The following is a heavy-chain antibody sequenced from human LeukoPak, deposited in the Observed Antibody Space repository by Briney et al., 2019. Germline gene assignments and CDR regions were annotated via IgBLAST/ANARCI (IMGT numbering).Heavy chain of an antibody. CDR3: AKDATMYSGRPDYFDY. CDR1: GFTFSSYG. CDR2: ISYDGSNK. Sequence: GGSLRLSCAASGFTFSSYGMHWVRQAPGKGLEWVAVISYDGSNKYYADSVEGRFTISRDNSKNTLYLQMNSLRAEDTAVYYCAKDATMYSGRPDYFDYWGQGTLVTVSS. D-gene: IGHD1-26*01. J-gene: IGHJ4*02. V-gene: IGHV3-30*18.